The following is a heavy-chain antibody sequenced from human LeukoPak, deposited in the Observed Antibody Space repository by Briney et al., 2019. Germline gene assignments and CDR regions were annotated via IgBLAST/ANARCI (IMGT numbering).Heavy chain of an antibody. CDR3: ASLPRITISGVVDY. D-gene: IGHD3-3*01. CDR2: IYYGGKT. J-gene: IGHJ4*02. CDR1: GVSISSGSYY. V-gene: IGHV4-31*03. Sequence: PSETLSLTCTVSGVSISSGSYYWPWLRQHPGKGLEWIGYIYYGGKTHYNPSLRSRVTISADTSKNHFSVNLTSVTGADTALYYCASLPRITISGVVDYWGQGTLVTVSS.